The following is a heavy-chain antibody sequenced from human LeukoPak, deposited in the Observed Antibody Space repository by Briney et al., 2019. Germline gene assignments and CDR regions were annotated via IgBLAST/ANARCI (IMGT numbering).Heavy chain of an antibody. CDR3: ARDPLTDYDFWSGYPY. CDR2: INPNSGGT. CDR1: GGTFSSYA. V-gene: IGHV1-2*06. J-gene: IGHJ4*02. D-gene: IGHD3-3*01. Sequence: ASVKVSCXASGGTFSSYAISWVRQAPGQGLEWMGRINPNSGGTNYAQKFQGRVTMTRDTSISTAYMELSRLRSDDTAVYYCARDPLTDYDFWSGYPYWGQGTLVTVSS.